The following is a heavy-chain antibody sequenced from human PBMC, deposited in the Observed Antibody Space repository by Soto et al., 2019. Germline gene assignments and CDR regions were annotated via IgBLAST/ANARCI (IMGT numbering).Heavy chain of an antibody. CDR2: IYYSGST. Sequence: SETLSLTCTVSGGSISFYHWSWIRQPPGKGLEWIGYIYYSGSTNYNPSLKSRVTISADTSKNQFSLRLTSVTAADTAVYYCARDWLVCSGDICRLWSPRYFYYGINV. J-gene: IGHJ6*01. V-gene: IGHV4-59*12. CDR1: GGSISFYH. D-gene: IGHD2-15*01. CDR3: ARDWLVCSGDICRLWSPRYFYYGINV.